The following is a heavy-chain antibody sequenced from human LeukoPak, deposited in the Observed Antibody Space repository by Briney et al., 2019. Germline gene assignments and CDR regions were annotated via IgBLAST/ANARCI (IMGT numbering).Heavy chain of an antibody. CDR2: ISSSSSYI. CDR1: GFTFSSYS. V-gene: IGHV3-21*01. CDR3: ARTYSSLTVDAFDI. Sequence: PGESLRLSCAASGFTFSSYSMNWVRQAPGKGPEWVSSISSSSSYIYYADSVKGRFTISRDNAKNSLYLQMNSLRAEDTAVYYCARTYSSLTVDAFDIWGQGTMVTVSS. J-gene: IGHJ3*02. D-gene: IGHD6-13*01.